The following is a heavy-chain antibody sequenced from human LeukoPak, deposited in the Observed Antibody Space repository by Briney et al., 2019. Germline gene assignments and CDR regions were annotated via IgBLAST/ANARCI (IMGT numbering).Heavy chain of an antibody. CDR2: INQSGST. CDR3: AKGGAWQWLTHYYYYMDD. V-gene: IGHV4-34*01. J-gene: IGHJ6*03. CDR1: GGSFSGYY. D-gene: IGHD6-19*01. Sequence: SETLSLTCAVYGGSFSGYYWSWIRQSPGKGLEWIGEINQSGSTNYNPSLKGRVTISVDASKKQFSLKLTSVTAADTAVYYCAKGGAWQWLTHYYYYMDDWGKGTPVTVSS.